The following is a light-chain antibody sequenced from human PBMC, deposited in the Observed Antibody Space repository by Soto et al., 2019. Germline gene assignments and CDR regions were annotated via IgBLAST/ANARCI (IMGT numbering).Light chain of an antibody. Sequence: DLQVTQSPATLSAFVGARVTISCRARQSIGTWLAWYQQKPGKAPKLLIYDASTLESGVPSRFSGSGSGTELTITISSLQPEDGATYYGQEYNSYPVSFGQGTRLEIK. CDR1: QSIGTW. CDR3: QEYNSYPVS. CDR2: DAS. V-gene: IGKV1-5*01. J-gene: IGKJ5*01.